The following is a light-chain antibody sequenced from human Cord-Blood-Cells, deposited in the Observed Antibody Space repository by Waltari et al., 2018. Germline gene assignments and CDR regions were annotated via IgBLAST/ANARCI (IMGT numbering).Light chain of an antibody. V-gene: IGKV1-5*01. CDR3: QQYNSYSWT. Sequence: DIQMTQSPSPPPASAGLSVTTTCRASQSISSWLAWYQQKPGKAPKLLIYDASSLESGVPSRFSGSGSGTEFTLTISSLQPDDFATYYCQQYNSYSWTFGQGTKVEIK. CDR2: DAS. J-gene: IGKJ1*01. CDR1: QSISSW.